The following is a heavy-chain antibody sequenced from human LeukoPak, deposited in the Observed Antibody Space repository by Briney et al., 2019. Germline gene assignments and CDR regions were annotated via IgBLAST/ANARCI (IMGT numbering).Heavy chain of an antibody. D-gene: IGHD2-2*01. CDR2: ISSSSSYI. Sequence: GGSLRLSCAASGFTFSSYSMNWVRQAPGKGLEWVASISSSSSYIYYADSVKGRFTISRDNAKNSLYLQMNNLRAEDTAVYYCARSERGLSCSSTSCYPVLGGQGTLVTVSS. CDR3: ARSERGLSCSSTSCYPVL. J-gene: IGHJ4*02. CDR1: GFTFSSYS. V-gene: IGHV3-21*01.